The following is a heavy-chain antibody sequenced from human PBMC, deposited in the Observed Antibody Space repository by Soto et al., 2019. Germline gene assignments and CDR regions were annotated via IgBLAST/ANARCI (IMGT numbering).Heavy chain of an antibody. J-gene: IGHJ5*02. CDR3: VRMYSSRWFFPAWFDP. V-gene: IGHV1-18*01. CDR1: GYTFTSYG. CDR2: ISAYDGNT. D-gene: IGHD6-13*01. Sequence: AAVKVSCKASGYTFTSYGISWVRQAPGQGLEWMGWISAYDGNTNYAQKLQGRVTMTTDTSTSTAYMELRSLRSDDTAVYFCVRMYSSRWFFPAWFDPWGQGTLVTVSS.